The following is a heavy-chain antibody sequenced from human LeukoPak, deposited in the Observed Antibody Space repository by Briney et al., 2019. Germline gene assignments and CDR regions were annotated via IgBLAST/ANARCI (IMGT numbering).Heavy chain of an antibody. J-gene: IGHJ4*02. CDR3: ARMYSGTYGGIDY. V-gene: IGHV4-4*07. CDR1: GGPISSYY. Sequence: SETLSLTCTVSGGPISSYYWSWIRQPAGKELEWIGRIYSSGITNYNPSLKSRVTMSVDTSKNQFSLKLTSVTAAHTAVYFCARMYSGTYGGIDYWGQGTLVSVSS. CDR2: IYSSGIT. D-gene: IGHD1-26*01.